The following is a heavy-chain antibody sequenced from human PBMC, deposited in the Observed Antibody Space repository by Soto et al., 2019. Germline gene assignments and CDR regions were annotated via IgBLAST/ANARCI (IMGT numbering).Heavy chain of an antibody. CDR3: ARESFSASPNFFDY. Sequence: GGSLRLSCAASGFSFSNYEMNWVRQAPGKGLEWVSYISLSGSTIYYADSVKGRFTISRDDAKDSLYLEMDSLRADDTAVYYCARESFSASPNFFDYWGQGTLVTVSS. V-gene: IGHV3-48*03. CDR2: ISLSGSTI. D-gene: IGHD1-26*01. CDR1: GFSFSNYE. J-gene: IGHJ4*02.